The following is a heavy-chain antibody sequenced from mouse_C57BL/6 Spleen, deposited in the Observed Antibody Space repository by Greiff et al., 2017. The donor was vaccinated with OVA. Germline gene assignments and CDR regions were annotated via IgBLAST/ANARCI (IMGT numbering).Heavy chain of an antibody. J-gene: IGHJ3*01. CDR2: INPNNGGT. CDR1: GYTFTDYY. Sequence: VQLQQSGPELVKPGASVKISCKASGYTFTDYYMNWVKQSHGKSLEWIGDINPNNGGTSYNQKFKGKATLTVDKSSSTAYMELRSLTSEDSAVYYCATDYDVFAYWGQGTLVTVSA. V-gene: IGHV1-26*01. D-gene: IGHD2-4*01. CDR3: ATDYDVFAY.